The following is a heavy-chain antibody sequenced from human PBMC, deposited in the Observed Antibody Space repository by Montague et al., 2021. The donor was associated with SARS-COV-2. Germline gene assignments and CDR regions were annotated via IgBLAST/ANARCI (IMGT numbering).Heavy chain of an antibody. Sequence: SETLSLTCTVSGGSISTSSYYWGWLRQPPGKGLGWIGSIYYSGSTYYNPSLKSRVTISVDTTKNQFSLKLSSVTAADTAVYYCAIRGGALDAFDIWGQGTMVIVSS. CDR3: AIRGGALDAFDI. CDR1: GGSISTSSYY. J-gene: IGHJ3*02. D-gene: IGHD4-17*01. V-gene: IGHV4-39*01. CDR2: IYYSGST.